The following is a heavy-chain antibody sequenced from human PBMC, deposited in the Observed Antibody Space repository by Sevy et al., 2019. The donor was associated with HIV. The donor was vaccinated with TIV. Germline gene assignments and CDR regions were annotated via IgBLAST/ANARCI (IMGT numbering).Heavy chain of an antibody. CDR1: GFTFSSYS. Sequence: GGSLSLSCAASGFTFSSYSMNWVRQAPGKGVEWVSSISSSSSYIYYADSVKGRFTISRDNAKNSLYLQMNSLRAEDTAVYYCARVGWLRLGYYYYGMDVWGQGTTVTVSS. CDR3: ARVGWLRLGYYYYGMDV. V-gene: IGHV3-21*01. D-gene: IGHD5-12*01. J-gene: IGHJ6*02. CDR2: ISSSSSYI.